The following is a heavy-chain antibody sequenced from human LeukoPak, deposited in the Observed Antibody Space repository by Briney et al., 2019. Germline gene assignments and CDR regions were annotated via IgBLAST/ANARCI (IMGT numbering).Heavy chain of an antibody. CDR3: AERGH. CDR2: INQDGSEK. J-gene: IGHJ4*02. D-gene: IGHD3-16*01. V-gene: IGHV3-7*01. CDR1: GFTFSNYW. Sequence: GGSLRLSCAASGFTFSNYWMSWVRQAPGRGLEWVANINQDGSEKYYSDSVKGRFTISRDNAKNLLYLQMSSLRAEDTAVYYCAERGHWGQGTLVSVSS.